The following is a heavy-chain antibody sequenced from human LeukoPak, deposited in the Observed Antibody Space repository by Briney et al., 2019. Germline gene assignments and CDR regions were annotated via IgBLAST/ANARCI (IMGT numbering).Heavy chain of an antibody. CDR2: SNPSGDST. J-gene: IGHJ4*02. CDR1: GYTFTNYY. V-gene: IGHV1-46*01. Sequence: ASVKISCKASGYTFTNYYIHWVRQAPGHGLEWMGISNPSGDSTNYAQKFQGRVTMTRDTSTSTVYMDLSSLRSEDTAVYYCARWTTTFLDYWGQGTLVTVSS. CDR3: ARWTTTFLDY. D-gene: IGHD1-1*01.